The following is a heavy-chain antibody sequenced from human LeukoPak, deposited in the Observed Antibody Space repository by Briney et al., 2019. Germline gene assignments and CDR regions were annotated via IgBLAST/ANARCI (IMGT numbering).Heavy chain of an antibody. CDR2: SNPSGDST. J-gene: IGHJ4*02. CDR1: GYTFTNYY. V-gene: IGHV1-46*01. Sequence: ASVKISCKASGYTFTNYYIHWVRQAPGHGLEWMGISNPSGDSTNYAQKFQGRVTMTRDTSTSTVYMDLSSLRSEDTAVYYCARWTTTFLDYWGQGTLVTVSS. CDR3: ARWTTTFLDY. D-gene: IGHD1-1*01.